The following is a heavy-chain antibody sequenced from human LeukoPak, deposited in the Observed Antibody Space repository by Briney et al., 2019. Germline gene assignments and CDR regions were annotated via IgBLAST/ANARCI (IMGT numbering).Heavy chain of an antibody. CDR2: IYYSGST. CDR1: GGSISSYY. CDR3: ARHSFYWYFDL. J-gene: IGHJ2*01. V-gene: IGHV4-59*08. D-gene: IGHD2-2*01. Sequence: PSETLSLTCTVSGGSISSYYWSWIRQPPGKGLEWIGYIYYSGSTNYNPSLKSRVTISVDTSKNQFSLKLSSVTAADTAVYYCARHSFYWYFDLWGRGTLVTVSS.